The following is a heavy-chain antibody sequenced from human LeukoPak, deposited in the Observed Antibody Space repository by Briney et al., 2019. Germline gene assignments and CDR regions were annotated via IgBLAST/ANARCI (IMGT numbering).Heavy chain of an antibody. Sequence: GGSLRLSCAASGFTFSNAWMSWVRQAPGKGLEWVGRIKSKTDGGTTDYAAPVKGRFTISRDDSKNTLYPQMNSLKTEDTAVYYCTTRAYYYDSSGYPIIDYWGQGTLVTVSS. CDR1: GFTFSNAW. V-gene: IGHV3-15*01. CDR2: IKSKTDGGTT. J-gene: IGHJ4*02. D-gene: IGHD3-22*01. CDR3: TTRAYYYDSSGYPIIDY.